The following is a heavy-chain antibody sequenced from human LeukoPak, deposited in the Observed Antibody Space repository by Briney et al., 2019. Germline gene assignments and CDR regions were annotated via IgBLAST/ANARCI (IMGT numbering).Heavy chain of an antibody. D-gene: IGHD3-16*02. Sequence: GGSLRLSCAASGFTFSNAWMSWVRQAPGKGLEWVGRIKSKTDGCTKDYAAPVKARFTISRDDSKNTLYLQMNSLKTEDTAVYYCTTDGIMITFGGVIPNIFDYWGQGTLVTVSS. CDR1: GFTFSNAW. CDR3: TTDGIMITFGGVIPNIFDY. CDR2: IKSKTDGCTK. J-gene: IGHJ4*02. V-gene: IGHV3-15*01.